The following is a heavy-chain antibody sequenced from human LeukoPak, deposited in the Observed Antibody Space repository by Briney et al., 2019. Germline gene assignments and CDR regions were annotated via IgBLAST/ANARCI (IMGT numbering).Heavy chain of an antibody. CDR2: ISSSSSYI. V-gene: IGHV3-21*01. CDR1: GFSFSDYS. D-gene: IGHD2-15*01. J-gene: IGHJ4*02. Sequence: GGSLRLSCVASGFSFSDYSMNWVRQAPGKGLEWVSSISSSSSYIYYADSLKGRFTISRDNAKNSLYLQMNSLRAEDTAVYYCARDPGIGGLHFDYWGQGTLVTVSS. CDR3: ARDPGIGGLHFDY.